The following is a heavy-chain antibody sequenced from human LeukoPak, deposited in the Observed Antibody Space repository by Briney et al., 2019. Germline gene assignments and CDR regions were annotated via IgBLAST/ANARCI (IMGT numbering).Heavy chain of an antibody. CDR3: ARGPGYSYGRADY. V-gene: IGHV1-2*02. CDR1: GYTFTGYY. D-gene: IGHD5-18*01. Sequence: ASVKVSCKASGYTFTGYYMHWVRQAPGQGLEWMGWINPNSGGTNYAQKFQGRVTMTRDTSTSTAYMELSRLRSDDTAVYYCARGPGYSYGRADYWGRGTLVTVSS. CDR2: INPNSGGT. J-gene: IGHJ4*02.